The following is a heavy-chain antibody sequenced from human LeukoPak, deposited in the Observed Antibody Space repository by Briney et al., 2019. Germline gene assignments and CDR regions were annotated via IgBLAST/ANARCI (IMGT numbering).Heavy chain of an antibody. CDR1: GYTLTELS. V-gene: IGHV1-24*01. CDR2: FDPEDGET. CDR3: ATLTDYDILTGYHL. D-gene: IGHD3-9*01. Sequence: GASVKVSFKVSGYTLTELSIHWVRQAPGKGLEWMGGFDPEDGETIYAQKFQGRVTMTEDTSTDTAYMELSSLRSEDTAAYYCATLTDYDILTGYHLWGQGTLVTVSS. J-gene: IGHJ4*02.